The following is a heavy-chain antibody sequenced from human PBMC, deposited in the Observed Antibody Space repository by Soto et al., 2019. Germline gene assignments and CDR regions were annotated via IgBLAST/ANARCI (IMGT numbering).Heavy chain of an antibody. Sequence: SQTLSLTCAVYGGSFSGYYWSWIRQPPGKGLEWIGEINHSGSTNYNPSLKSRVTISVDTSKNQFSLKLSSVTAADTAVYYCARARGNWKFYYYYMDVWGKGTTVTVSS. J-gene: IGHJ6*03. CDR1: GGSFSGYY. D-gene: IGHD1-1*01. CDR2: INHSGST. CDR3: ARARGNWKFYYYYMDV. V-gene: IGHV4-34*01.